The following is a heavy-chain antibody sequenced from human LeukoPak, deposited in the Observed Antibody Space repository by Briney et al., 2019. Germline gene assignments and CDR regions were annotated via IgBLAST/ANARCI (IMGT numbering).Heavy chain of an antibody. CDR1: GFTFCSYA. D-gene: IGHD1-26*01. J-gene: IGHJ4*02. V-gene: IGHV3-23*01. CDR2: ISGSGGST. CDR3: AKELEWELPSY. Sequence: GGSLRLSCAASGFTFCSYAMSWGRQALGKGLEWVSAISGSGGSTYYADSVKGRFTISRDNSKSTLYLQMNSLRAEDTAVYYCAKELEWELPSYWGQGTLVTVSS.